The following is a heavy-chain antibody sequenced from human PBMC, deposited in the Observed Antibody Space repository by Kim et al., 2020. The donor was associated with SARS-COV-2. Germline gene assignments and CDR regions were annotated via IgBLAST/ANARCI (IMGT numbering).Heavy chain of an antibody. Sequence: GGSLRLSCVASGFTFRSYGMSWVRQAPGKGLEWVSTGGDSTYYADSVQGRFTISRDNSRNTLYLQMNSLRVEDTAVYYCAKGYQGYYEYWGRGNLVTVSS. D-gene: IGHD2-2*01. CDR3: AKGYQGYYEY. J-gene: IGHJ4*02. CDR2: GGDST. CDR1: GFTFRSYG. V-gene: IGHV3-23*01.